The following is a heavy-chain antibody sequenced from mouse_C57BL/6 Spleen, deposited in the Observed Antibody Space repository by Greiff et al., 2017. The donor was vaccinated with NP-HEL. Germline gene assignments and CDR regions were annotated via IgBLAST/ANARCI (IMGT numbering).Heavy chain of an antibody. J-gene: IGHJ4*01. CDR3: ARTGWDDAMDY. D-gene: IGHD4-1*01. Sequence: EVKVVESGGGLVKPGGSLKLSCAASGFTFSDYGMHWVRQAPEKGLEWVAYISSGSSTIYYADTVQGRFTISSDNAKNTLFLQMTSLRSEDTAMYYCARTGWDDAMDYWGQGTSVTVSS. CDR2: ISSGSSTI. CDR1: GFTFSDYG. V-gene: IGHV5-17*01.